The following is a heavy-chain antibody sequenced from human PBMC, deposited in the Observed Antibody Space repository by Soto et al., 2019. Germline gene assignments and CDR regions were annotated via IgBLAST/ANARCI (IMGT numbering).Heavy chain of an antibody. J-gene: IGHJ5*02. D-gene: IGHD6-13*01. Sequence: SETLSLTCTVSGGSISSSSYYWGWIRQPPGKGLEWIGSIYYSGSTYYNPSLKSRVTISVDTSKNQFSLKLSSVTAADTAVYYCARPKGGYSGYDTYGTIAAAGPGGWFDPWGQGTLVTVSS. V-gene: IGHV4-39*01. CDR3: ARPKGGYSGYDTYGTIAAAGPGGWFDP. CDR1: GGSISSSSYY. CDR2: IYYSGST.